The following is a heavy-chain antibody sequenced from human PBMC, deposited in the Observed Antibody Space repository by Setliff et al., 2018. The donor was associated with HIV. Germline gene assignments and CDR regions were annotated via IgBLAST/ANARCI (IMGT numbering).Heavy chain of an antibody. Sequence: ASVKVSCKASGYTFTSYGVTWVRQAPGQGLEWMGWISASNGNTNYAQKFQGRVTMTTDTSTSKAYMELRSLRSDDTAVYYCARAGAEVTSHFDWWGQGTLVTVSS. CDR1: GYTFTSYG. CDR3: ARAGAEVTSHFDW. D-gene: IGHD2-21*02. J-gene: IGHJ4*02. CDR2: ISASNGNT. V-gene: IGHV1-18*01.